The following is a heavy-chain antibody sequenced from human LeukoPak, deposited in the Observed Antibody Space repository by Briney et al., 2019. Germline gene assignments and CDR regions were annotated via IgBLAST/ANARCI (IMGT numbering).Heavy chain of an antibody. CDR3: ARDVGITVADSFDP. CDR2: IHIYRGNT. J-gene: IGHJ5*02. D-gene: IGHD6-13*01. V-gene: IGHV1-18*04. Sequence: ASVKVSCKASGYTFTGDYIHWVRQAPGQGLEWMGWIHIYRGNTNYAQKFQGRVTMTTDTSTSIVYMEVRGLRSDDTAMYYCARDVGITVADSFDPWGQGTLVTVSS. CDR1: GYTFTGDY.